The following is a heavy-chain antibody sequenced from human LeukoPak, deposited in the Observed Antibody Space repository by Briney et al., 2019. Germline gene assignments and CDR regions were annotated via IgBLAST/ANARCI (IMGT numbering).Heavy chain of an antibody. CDR2: IDSSGSTI. D-gene: IGHD6-19*01. V-gene: IGHV3-48*03. Sequence: GGSLRLSCAASGFSLSNYEINWVRQAPGKGLEWVSYIDSSGSTIYYADSVKGRFTISRDNAKNTLYLQMNSLRAEDTAIYYCAKTFGWYYFDYWGQGTLVTVSS. CDR3: AKTFGWYYFDY. J-gene: IGHJ4*02. CDR1: GFSLSNYE.